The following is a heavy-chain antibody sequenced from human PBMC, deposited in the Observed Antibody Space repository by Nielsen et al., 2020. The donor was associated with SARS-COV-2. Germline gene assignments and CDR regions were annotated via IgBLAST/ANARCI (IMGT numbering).Heavy chain of an antibody. V-gene: IGHV5-51*01. CDR3: ARHTRSSSSFCYYYYMDV. CDR2: IYPGDSDT. J-gene: IGHJ6*03. Sequence: GESLKISCKGSGYSFPTYWIGWVRQMPGKGLEWMGIIYPGDSDTRYSPSFQGQVTISADKSISTAYLQWSSLKASDTAKYYCARHTRSSSSFCYYYYMDVWGKGTTVTVSS. CDR1: GYSFPTYW. D-gene: IGHD6-6*01.